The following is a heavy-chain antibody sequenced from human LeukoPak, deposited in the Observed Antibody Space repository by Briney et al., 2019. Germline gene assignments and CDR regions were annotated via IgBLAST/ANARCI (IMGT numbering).Heavy chain of an antibody. D-gene: IGHD3-16*02. J-gene: IGHJ4*02. V-gene: IGHV4-34*01. CDR2: INHSGST. CDR1: GGSFSGYY. Sequence: PSETLSLTCAVYGGSFSGYYWSWIRQPPGKGLEWIGEINHSGSTNYNPSLKSRVTISVDTSKNQFSLKLSSVTAADTAVYYCARGRTIWGSYRFGYWGRGTLVTVSS. CDR3: ARGRTIWGSYRFGY.